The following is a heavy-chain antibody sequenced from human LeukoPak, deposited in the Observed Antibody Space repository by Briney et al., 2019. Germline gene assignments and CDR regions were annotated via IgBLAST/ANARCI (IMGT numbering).Heavy chain of an antibody. CDR2: INPNSGGT. V-gene: IGHV1-2*02. CDR1: GYTFTGYY. J-gene: IGHJ6*02. D-gene: IGHD6-19*01. Sequence: ASVKVSCKASGYTFTGYYMHWVRQAPGQGLEWMGWINPNSGGTNYAQKFQGRVTMTRDTSISTAYMELSRLRSDDTAVYYCATTVSGWYFYDYYGMDVWGQGTTVTVSS. CDR3: ATTVSGWYFYDYYGMDV.